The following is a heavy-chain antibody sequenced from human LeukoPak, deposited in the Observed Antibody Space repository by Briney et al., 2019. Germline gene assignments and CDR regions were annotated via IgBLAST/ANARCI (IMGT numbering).Heavy chain of an antibody. D-gene: IGHD3-22*01. CDR3: ARGGQPYYYDSSGYYNYFDY. CDR2: INPNSGGT. V-gene: IGHV1-2*02. Sequence: ASVTVSCTASGYTFTGYYMHWVRQAPGQGLEWMGWINPNSGGTNYAQKFQGRVTMTRDTSISTAYMELSRLRSDDTAVYYCARGGQPYYYDSSGYYNYFDYWGQGTLVTVSS. J-gene: IGHJ4*02. CDR1: GYTFTGYY.